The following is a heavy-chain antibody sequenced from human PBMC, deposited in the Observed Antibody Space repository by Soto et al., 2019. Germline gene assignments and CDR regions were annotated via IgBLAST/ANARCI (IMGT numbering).Heavy chain of an antibody. Sequence: SETLSLTCTVSGGSISSSSYYWGWIRQPPGKGLEWIGSIYYSGSTYYNPSLKSRVTISVDTSKNQFSLKLSSVTAADTAVYYCARTAVTTSGAFDIWGQGTMVTVSS. J-gene: IGHJ3*02. CDR1: GGSISSSSYY. CDR2: IYYSGST. V-gene: IGHV4-39*07. D-gene: IGHD4-17*01. CDR3: ARTAVTTSGAFDI.